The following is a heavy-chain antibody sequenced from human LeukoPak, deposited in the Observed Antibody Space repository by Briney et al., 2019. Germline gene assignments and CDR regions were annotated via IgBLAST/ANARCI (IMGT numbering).Heavy chain of an antibody. CDR3: ARGRGWNLDY. V-gene: IGHV3-74*01. CDR1: GFTFRSYW. J-gene: IGHJ4*02. D-gene: IGHD6-19*01. Sequence: GRSLRLSCAASGFTFRSYWMHWVRQAPGKGLVWVSLIHSDGRTTNYADSVKGRFTISRDNAKNTLFLQMNSLRAEDTAVYYCARGRGWNLDYWGQGTLVTVSS. CDR2: IHSDGRTT.